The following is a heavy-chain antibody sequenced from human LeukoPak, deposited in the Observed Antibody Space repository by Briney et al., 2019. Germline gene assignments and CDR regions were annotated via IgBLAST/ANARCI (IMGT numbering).Heavy chain of an antibody. CDR3: ARHLRSYYYDSSGYYNY. CDR2: INHSGST. J-gene: IGHJ4*02. CDR1: GGSFSGYY. D-gene: IGHD3-22*01. V-gene: IGHV4-34*01. Sequence: SETLSLTCAVYGGSFSGYYWSWIRQPPGKGLEWIGEINHSGSTNYNPSLKSRVTISVDTSKNQFSLKLSSVTAADTALYYCARHLRSYYYDSSGYYNYWGQGTLVTVSS.